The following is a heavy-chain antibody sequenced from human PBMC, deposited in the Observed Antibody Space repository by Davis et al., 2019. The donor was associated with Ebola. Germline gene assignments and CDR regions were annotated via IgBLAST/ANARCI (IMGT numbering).Heavy chain of an antibody. CDR1: GFTFSSYW. Sequence: GESLKLSCAASGFTFSSYWMHWVRQAPGKGLVWVSRINSDGSSTSYADSVKGRFTISRDNAKNTLYLQMNSLRAEDTAVYYCARGEAAGSGDNVWGQGTLVTVSS. D-gene: IGHD6-13*01. V-gene: IGHV3-74*01. J-gene: IGHJ4*02. CDR2: INSDGSST. CDR3: ARGEAAGSGDNV.